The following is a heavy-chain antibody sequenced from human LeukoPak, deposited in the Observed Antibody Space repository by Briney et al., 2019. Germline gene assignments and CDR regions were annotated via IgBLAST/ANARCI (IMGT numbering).Heavy chain of an antibody. Sequence: SETLSLTCTVSGGSISSYYWSWFRQPPGKGLEWIGYIYYSGSTNYNPSLKSRVTISVDTSKNQFSLKLSSVTAADTAVYYCAGARSSGWLGWFDPWGQGTLVTVSS. CDR1: GGSISSYY. D-gene: IGHD6-19*01. J-gene: IGHJ5*02. CDR2: IYYSGST. V-gene: IGHV4-59*01. CDR3: AGARSSGWLGWFDP.